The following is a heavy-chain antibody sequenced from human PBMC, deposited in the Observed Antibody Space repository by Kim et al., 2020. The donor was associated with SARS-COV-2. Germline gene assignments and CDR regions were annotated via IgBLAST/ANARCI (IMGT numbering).Heavy chain of an antibody. D-gene: IGHD6-19*01. Sequence: TYYADSVKGRFTISRDNSKNALYLQMNSLRAEDTAVYYCASSGWMNYFDYWGQGTLVTVSS. V-gene: IGHV3-53*01. CDR3: ASSGWMNYFDY. J-gene: IGHJ4*02. CDR2: T.